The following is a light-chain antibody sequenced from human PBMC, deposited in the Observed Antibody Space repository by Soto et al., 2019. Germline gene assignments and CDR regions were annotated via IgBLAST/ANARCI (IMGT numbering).Light chain of an antibody. Sequence: QLVLTQSPSASASLGASVKLTCTLSSGHSSDAIAWHQQQSEKGPRYLMKINSDGSHSKGDGIPDRFSGSSSGAERYLTISSLQSEDEADYYCQTWGTGIHVFGSGTQLTVL. CDR1: SGHSSDA. CDR3: QTWGTGIHV. CDR2: INSDGSH. V-gene: IGLV4-69*01. J-gene: IGLJ7*01.